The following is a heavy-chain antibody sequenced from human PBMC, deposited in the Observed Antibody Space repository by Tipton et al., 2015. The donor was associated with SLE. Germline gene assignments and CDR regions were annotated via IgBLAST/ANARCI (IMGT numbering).Heavy chain of an antibody. Sequence: TLSLICTVSGGSISSHYWSWIRQPPGKGLEWIGYIYYSGSTNYNPSLKSRVTISVDTSKNQFSLKLSSVTAADTAGYYCARDRGGSYSDAFDIWGQGTMVTVSS. J-gene: IGHJ3*02. CDR1: GGSISSHY. V-gene: IGHV4-59*11. CDR2: IYYSGST. CDR3: ARDRGGSYSDAFDI. D-gene: IGHD1-26*01.